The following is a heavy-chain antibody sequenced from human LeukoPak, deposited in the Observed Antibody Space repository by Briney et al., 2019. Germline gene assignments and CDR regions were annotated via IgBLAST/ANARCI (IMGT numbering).Heavy chain of an antibody. J-gene: IGHJ6*02. CDR1: GYTFTGYY. CDR3: ARDKSSVADTAIPRMDV. V-gene: IGHV1-2*02. Sequence: GASVKVSCKASGYTFTGYYMHWVRQAPGQGLEWMGWINPDSGGTNNAQKFQGRVTITADKSTSTAYMELSSLRSEDTAVYYCARDKSSVADTAIPRMDVWGQGTTVTVSS. D-gene: IGHD5-18*01. CDR2: INPDSGGT.